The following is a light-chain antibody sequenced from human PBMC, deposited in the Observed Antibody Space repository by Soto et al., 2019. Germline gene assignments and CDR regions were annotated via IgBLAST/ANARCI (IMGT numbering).Light chain of an antibody. V-gene: IGKV1-6*01. CDR2: AAS. J-gene: IGKJ1*01. CDR1: QGIRND. Sequence: AIQMTQSPSSLSASVGDRVTITCRASQGIRNDLGWYQQKPGKAPKLLIYAASSLQSGVPSRFSGSTSATDFTLTISRLQPEDFATYYCLQDYNYPRTFGQGTKVEIK. CDR3: LQDYNYPRT.